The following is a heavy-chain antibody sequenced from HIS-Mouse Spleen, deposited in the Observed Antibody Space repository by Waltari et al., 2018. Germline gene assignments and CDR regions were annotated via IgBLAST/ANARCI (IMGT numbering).Heavy chain of an antibody. V-gene: IGHV4-39*07. Sequence: QLQLQESGPGLGKPSETLSLTCPVSAGSISSSSSYWGWIRQPPGKGLEWIGSIYYSGNTYYNPSLKSRVTISVDTSKNQFSLKLSSVTAADTAVYYCAREIPYSSSWYDWYFDLWGRGTLVTVSS. CDR1: AGSISSSSSY. J-gene: IGHJ2*01. CDR3: AREIPYSSSWYDWYFDL. D-gene: IGHD6-13*01. CDR2: IYYSGNT.